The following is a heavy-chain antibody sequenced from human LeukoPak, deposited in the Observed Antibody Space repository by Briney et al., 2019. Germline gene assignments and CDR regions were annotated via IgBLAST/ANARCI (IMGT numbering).Heavy chain of an antibody. CDR3: ARAHCSSTSCYPYYYYYYMDV. CDR1: GFTFSSYS. CDR2: ISSSSNYI. V-gene: IGHV3-21*01. Sequence: GGSLRLSCAASGFTFSSYSINWVRQAPGKGLEWVSSISSSSNYIYYADSVKGRFTISRDDAKNSLYLQMNRLRAEDTAVYYCARAHCSSTSCYPYYYYYYMDVWGKGTTVTVSS. J-gene: IGHJ6*03. D-gene: IGHD2-2*01.